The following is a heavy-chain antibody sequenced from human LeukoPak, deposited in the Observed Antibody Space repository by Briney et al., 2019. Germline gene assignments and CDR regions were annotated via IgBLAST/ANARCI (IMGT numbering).Heavy chain of an antibody. CDR3: ARSPYDSSGYYYNYFQH. CDR1: GGTFSSYA. CDR2: IIPIFGTA. Sequence: SVKVSCKASGGTFSSYAISWVRQAPGQGLEWMGRIIPIFGTANYAQKFQGRVTITTDESTSTAYMELSSLRSEDMAVYYCARSPYDSSGYYYNYFQHWGQGTLVTVSS. V-gene: IGHV1-69*05. J-gene: IGHJ1*01. D-gene: IGHD3-22*01.